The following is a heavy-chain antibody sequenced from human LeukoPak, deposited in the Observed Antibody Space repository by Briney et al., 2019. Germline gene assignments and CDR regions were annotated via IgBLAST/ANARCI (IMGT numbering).Heavy chain of an antibody. J-gene: IGHJ5*02. V-gene: IGHV1-69*05. D-gene: IGHD2-15*01. CDR3: ARGGGNPRIAGWFDP. CDR1: GGTFSSYA. Sequence: SVKVSCKASGGTFSSYAISWVRQAPGQGLEWMGGIIPIFGTANYAQKFQGRVMITTDESTSTAYMELSSLRSEDTAVYYCARGGGNPRIAGWFDPWGQGTLSPSPQ. CDR2: IIPIFGTA.